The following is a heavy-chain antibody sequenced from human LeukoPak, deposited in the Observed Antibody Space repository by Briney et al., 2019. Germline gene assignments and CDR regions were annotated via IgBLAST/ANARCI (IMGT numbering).Heavy chain of an antibody. D-gene: IGHD3-10*01. Sequence: KPGGSLRLSCAASGFTFSDYYMSWIRQAPGKGLEWVSYISSSGSTIYYADSVKGRFTISRDNSKNTLYLQMDSLRAEDTAVYYCAKYYGAGTEFDYWGQGTLVTVSS. V-gene: IGHV3-11*01. CDR2: ISSSGSTI. CDR1: GFTFSDYY. J-gene: IGHJ4*02. CDR3: AKYYGAGTEFDY.